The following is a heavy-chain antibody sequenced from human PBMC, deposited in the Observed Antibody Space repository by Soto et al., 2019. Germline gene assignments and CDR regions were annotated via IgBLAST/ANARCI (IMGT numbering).Heavy chain of an antibody. CDR1: GGSISSYY. Sequence: PSETLSLTCTVSGGSISSYYWSWIRQPPGKGLEWIGYIYYSGSTNYNPSLKSRVTISVDTSKNQFSLKLSSVTAADTAVYYCARIPFDHVWGTDRYSPNLDYWGQGTQVTVSS. J-gene: IGHJ4*02. CDR2: IYYSGST. D-gene: IGHD3-16*02. CDR3: ARIPFDHVWGTDRYSPNLDY. V-gene: IGHV4-59*01.